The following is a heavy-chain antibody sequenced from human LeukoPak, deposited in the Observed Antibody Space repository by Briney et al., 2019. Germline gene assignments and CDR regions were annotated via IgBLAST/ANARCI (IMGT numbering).Heavy chain of an antibody. J-gene: IGHJ4*02. CDR1: GFTFSSYS. CDR2: ISSSSYI. CDR3: ARGDIVVVPAATGY. V-gene: IGHV3-21*01. Sequence: GGSLRLSCAASGFTFSSYSMNWVRQAPGKGLEWVSPISSSSYIYYADSVKGRFTISRDNAKNPLYLQMNSLRAEDTAVYYCARGDIVVVPAATGYWGQGTLVTVSS. D-gene: IGHD2-2*01.